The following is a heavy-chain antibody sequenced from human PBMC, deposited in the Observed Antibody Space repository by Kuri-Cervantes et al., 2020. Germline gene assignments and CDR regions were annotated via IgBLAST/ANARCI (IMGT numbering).Heavy chain of an antibody. V-gene: IGHV3-30*07. CDR3: ARDRGVAYPDAFDI. D-gene: IGHD5-12*01. Sequence: GGSLRLSCAASGFTFSSYAMHWVRQAPGKGLEWVAVISYDGSNKYYADSVKGRFTISRDNSKNTFYLHMNSLRAEDTAVYYCARDRGVAYPDAFDIWGQGTMVTVSS. J-gene: IGHJ3*02. CDR1: GFTFSSYA. CDR2: ISYDGSNK.